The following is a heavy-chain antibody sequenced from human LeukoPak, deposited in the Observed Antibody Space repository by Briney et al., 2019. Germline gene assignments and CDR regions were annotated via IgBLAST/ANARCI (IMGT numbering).Heavy chain of an antibody. J-gene: IGHJ4*02. CDR3: AKDRGYYGSGSYIFDY. D-gene: IGHD3-10*01. CDR1: GFTFSSYA. Sequence: GGSLRLSCAASGFTFSSYAMSWVRQAPRKGLEWVSAISGSGGSTYYADSVKGRFTISRDNSKNTLYLQMNSLRAEDTAVYYCAKDRGYYGSGSYIFDYRGQGTLVTVSS. V-gene: IGHV3-23*01. CDR2: ISGSGGST.